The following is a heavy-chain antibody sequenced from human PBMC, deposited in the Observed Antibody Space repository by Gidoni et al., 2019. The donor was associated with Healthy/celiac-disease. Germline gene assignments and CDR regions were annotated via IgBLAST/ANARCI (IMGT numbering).Heavy chain of an antibody. CDR3: ARDPTTLDY. V-gene: IGHV3-7*05. CDR2: IKQDGSEK. J-gene: IGHJ4*02. CDR1: GFTFSSYW. Sequence: EVQLVESGGGLVQPGGSLRLSCAASGFTFSSYWMSWVRQAPGKGLEWVANIKQDGSEKYYVDAVKGGFTISRDNAKNSLYLKMNSLRAEDTAVYYCARDPTTLDYWGQGTLVTVSS.